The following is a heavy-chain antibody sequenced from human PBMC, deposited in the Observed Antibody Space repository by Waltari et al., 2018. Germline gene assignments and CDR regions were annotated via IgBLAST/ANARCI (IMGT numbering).Heavy chain of an antibody. CDR3: ARGSSSSDRYYYYYGMDV. D-gene: IGHD6-6*01. CDR1: GYTLTELS. V-gene: IGHV1-24*01. J-gene: IGHJ6*02. CDR2: FEPEDGET. Sequence: QVQLVQSGAEVKKPGASVKVSCKVSGYTLTELSMHWVRQAPGKGLEWMGGFEPEDGETIYAQKFQGRVTMTEDTSTDTAYMELSSLRSEDTAVYYCARGSSSSDRYYYYYGMDVWGQGTTVTVSS.